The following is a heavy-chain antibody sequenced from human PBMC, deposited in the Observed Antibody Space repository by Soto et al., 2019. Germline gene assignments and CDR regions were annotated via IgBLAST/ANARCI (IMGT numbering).Heavy chain of an antibody. V-gene: IGHV3-30-3*01. J-gene: IGHJ4*02. D-gene: IGHD3-10*01. CDR3: XXDXSGSGD. CDR2: ISYDGSNK. Sequence: QVQLVESGGGVVQPGRSLRLSCAXXXFXXXXYXMXXVRXAPGKGLEWVAVISYDGSNKYYADSVKGRFTISRDNSKNTLYLQMNSLRAEDXAVYXCXXDXSGSGDWGQGTLVTVSS. CDR1: XFXXXXYX.